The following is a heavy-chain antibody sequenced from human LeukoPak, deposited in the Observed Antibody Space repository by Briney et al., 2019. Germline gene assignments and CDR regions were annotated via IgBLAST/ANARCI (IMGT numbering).Heavy chain of an antibody. J-gene: IGHJ4*02. D-gene: IGHD4-17*01. Sequence: GGSLRLSCAASGFTFTIYSMNWVRQAPGKGLEWVSSISSNGDYIYYADSLKGRFTISRDDAKNSLYLQMNSLRAEDTAVYYCARDQYGDYANDYWGQGTLVTVSS. CDR1: GFTFTIYS. V-gene: IGHV3-21*01. CDR3: ARDQYGDYANDY. CDR2: ISSNGDYI.